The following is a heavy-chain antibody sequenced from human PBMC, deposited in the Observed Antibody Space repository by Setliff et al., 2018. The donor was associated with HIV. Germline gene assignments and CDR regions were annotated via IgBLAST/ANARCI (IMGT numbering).Heavy chain of an antibody. J-gene: IGHJ4*02. Sequence: PGGSLRLSCAVSGFTFSSYTMNWVRQASGKGLEWLGRIKTRADNYATAYAASVKGRFTISRDDSMNTAYLQMNSLKIEDTAVYYCTRPQYFYDIGGSDYWGQGTLVTVSS. D-gene: IGHD3-22*01. CDR2: IKTRADNYAT. CDR3: TRPQYFYDIGGSDY. V-gene: IGHV3-73*01. CDR1: GFTFSSYT.